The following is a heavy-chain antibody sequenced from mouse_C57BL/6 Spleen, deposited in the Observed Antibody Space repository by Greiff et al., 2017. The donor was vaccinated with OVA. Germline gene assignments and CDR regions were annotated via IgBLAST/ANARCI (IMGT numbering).Heavy chain of an antibody. CDR2: IDPNSGGT. D-gene: IGHD1-1*02. CDR3: AVYYYGGGYAMDY. Sequence: QVQLQQPGAELVKPGASVKLSCKASGYTFTSYWMHWVKQRPGRGLEWIGRIDPNSGGTKYNEKFKSKATLTVDKPSSTAYMQLSSLTSEDSAVYDCAVYYYGGGYAMDYWGQGTSVTVSS. V-gene: IGHV1-72*01. J-gene: IGHJ4*01. CDR1: GYTFTSYW.